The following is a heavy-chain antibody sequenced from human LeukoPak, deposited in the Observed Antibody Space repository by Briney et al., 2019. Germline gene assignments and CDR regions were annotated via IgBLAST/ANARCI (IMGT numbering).Heavy chain of an antibody. J-gene: IGHJ4*02. CDR1: GYTFTSYG. CDR2: ISAYNGNT. V-gene: IGHV1-18*04. Sequence: ASVKVSCKASGYTFTSYGISWVRQAPGQGLEWMGWISAYNGNTNYAQKLQGRVTMTTDTSTSTAYMELRSLRSDDTAVYYCARVLDPRPNVVVPAAIDYWGQGTLVTVSS. CDR3: ARVLDPRPNVVVPAAIDY. D-gene: IGHD2-2*01.